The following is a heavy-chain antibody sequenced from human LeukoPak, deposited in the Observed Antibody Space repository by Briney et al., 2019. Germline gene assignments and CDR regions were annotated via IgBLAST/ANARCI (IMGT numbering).Heavy chain of an antibody. CDR2: IYPGDSDT. D-gene: IGHD3-22*01. V-gene: IGHV5-51*01. CDR1: GYSFTSYW. J-gene: IGHJ3*02. Sequence: PGESLKISCKGSGYSFTSYWIGWVRQMPGKGLEWMGIIYPGDSDTRYSPSFQGQVTISADKSISTAYPQWSSLKASDTAMYYCARWYYYDSSGSTLGAFDIWGQGTMVTVSS. CDR3: ARWYYYDSSGSTLGAFDI.